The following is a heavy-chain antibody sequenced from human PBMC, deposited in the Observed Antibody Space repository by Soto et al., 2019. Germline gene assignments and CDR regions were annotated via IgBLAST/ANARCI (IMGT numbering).Heavy chain of an antibody. V-gene: IGHV1-46*01. CDR3: ARVYSGRQYYYYGMDV. Sequence: GASVKVSCKASGYTFTSYYMHWVRQAPGQGLEWMGIINPSGCSTSYAQKFQGSVTMTRDTSTSTVYMELSSLRSEDTAVYYCARVYSGRQYYYYGMDVWGQGTTVTVSS. J-gene: IGHJ6*02. CDR2: INPSGCST. CDR1: GYTFTSYY. D-gene: IGHD5-12*01.